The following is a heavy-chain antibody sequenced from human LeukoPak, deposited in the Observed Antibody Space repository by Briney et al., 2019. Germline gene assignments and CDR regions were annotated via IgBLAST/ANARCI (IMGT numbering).Heavy chain of an antibody. CDR2: IYYSGST. V-gene: IGHV4-59*13. CDR1: GGSISSYY. J-gene: IGHJ5*02. Sequence: PSETLSLTCTVSGGSISSYYWSWIRQPPGKGLEWIGYIYYSGSTNYNPSLKSRVTISVDTSKNQFSLKLSSVTAADTAVYYCARFVVRGGVNWFDPWGQGTLVTVSS. CDR3: ARFVVRGGVNWFDP. D-gene: IGHD3-10*01.